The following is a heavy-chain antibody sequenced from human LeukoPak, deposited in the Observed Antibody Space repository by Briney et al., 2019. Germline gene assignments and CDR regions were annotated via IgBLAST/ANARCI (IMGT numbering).Heavy chain of an antibody. V-gene: IGHV4-34*01. CDR3: GRTPGY. Sequence: HSETLSLTCTVYGGSFSDYYWSWIRQSPGKGLEWIGEINHSGSTNHNPSPKSRVTISVDTSKNQFSLKVSSVTAADTAVYYCGRTPGYWGQGTLVTVSS. J-gene: IGHJ4*02. CDR1: GGSFSDYY. CDR2: INHSGST.